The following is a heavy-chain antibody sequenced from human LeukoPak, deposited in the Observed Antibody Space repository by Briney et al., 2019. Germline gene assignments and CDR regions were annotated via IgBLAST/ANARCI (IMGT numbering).Heavy chain of an antibody. V-gene: IGHV4-34*01. J-gene: IGHJ4*02. Sequence: TSGTLSLTCNVSGYTMNSGYYWSWIRQTPGNGLEWIGETTHSGSTDYNPSLKSRVSVSVDTSKNQFSLRLTSVTAADTAVYYCARGPAYSWLRSGSVCFFDFWGQGVLVTVSS. D-gene: IGHD3-10*01. CDR3: ARGPAYSWLRSGSVCFFDF. CDR1: GYTMNSGYY. CDR2: TTHSGST.